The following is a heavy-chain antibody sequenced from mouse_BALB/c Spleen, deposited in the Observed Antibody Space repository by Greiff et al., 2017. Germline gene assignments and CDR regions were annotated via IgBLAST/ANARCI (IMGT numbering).Heavy chain of an antibody. CDR2: IAPGSGST. V-gene: IGHV1S41*01. CDR3: ARSEYYGGYAMDY. D-gene: IGHD1-1*01. J-gene: IGHJ4*01. Sequence: DLVKPGASVKLSCKASGYTFTSYWINWIKQRPGQGLEWIGRIAPGSGSTYYNELFKGKATLTVDTSSSTAYIQLSSLSSEDSAVYFCARSEYYGGYAMDYWGQGTSVTVSS. CDR1: GYTFTSYW.